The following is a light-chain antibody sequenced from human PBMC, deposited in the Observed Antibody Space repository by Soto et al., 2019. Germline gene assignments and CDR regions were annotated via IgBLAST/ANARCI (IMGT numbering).Light chain of an antibody. CDR3: NSYSGSKTPV. J-gene: IGLJ1*01. Sequence: QSALTQTASVSGSPGQSITISCTGTSSDVGAYNYVSWYQHHPGKAPKLMIFDVNNRPSGVSDRFSGSKSGNTASLTISGLQAEDEADYYCNSYSGSKTPVSGSGTKLTVL. CDR2: DVN. CDR1: SSDVGAYNY. V-gene: IGLV2-14*03.